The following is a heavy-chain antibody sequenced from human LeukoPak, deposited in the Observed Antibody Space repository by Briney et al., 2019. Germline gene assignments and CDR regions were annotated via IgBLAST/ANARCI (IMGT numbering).Heavy chain of an antibody. CDR3: ARHRSGWLQSSFDY. D-gene: IGHD5-24*01. CDR1: GYSIISDYF. V-gene: IGHV4-38-2*02. Sequence: PSETLSLTCTVSGYSIISDYFWGWIRQPPGKGLEWIGTIYHSGSTYYNPSLKSRVTISVDTSKNQFSLKLSSVTAADTAVYYCARHRSGWLQSSFDYWGQGTLVTVSS. CDR2: IYHSGST. J-gene: IGHJ4*02.